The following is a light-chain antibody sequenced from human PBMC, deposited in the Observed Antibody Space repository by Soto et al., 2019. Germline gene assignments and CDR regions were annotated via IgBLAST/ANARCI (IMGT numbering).Light chain of an antibody. Sequence: QSVLTQPASVSDSPGQSITISCTGTSSDVGGSNHVAWYQXRPGKAPRLMIYDVTNRPSGVSNRFSGAKSGSTACLIISGLKAEEEADYYCVSFTSSTTYVFGTGTKVTVL. J-gene: IGLJ1*01. CDR3: VSFTSSTTYV. CDR2: DVT. CDR1: SSDVGGSNH. V-gene: IGLV2-14*01.